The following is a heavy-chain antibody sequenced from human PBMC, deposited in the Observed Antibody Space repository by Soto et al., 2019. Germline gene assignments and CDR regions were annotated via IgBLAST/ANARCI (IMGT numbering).Heavy chain of an antibody. Sequence: DVQLVESGGGLVKPGGTLRLSCAASGFSFTNAWMNWVRQAPGKGLEWIGRIKPKADDGTTHYAAPVRGRFTISRDDSKDTLYLQMNNLRTEDTAVYYCTTIYPFTVTVFLDYWGQGTLVTVSS. CDR3: TTIYPFTVTVFLDY. CDR1: GFSFTNAW. D-gene: IGHD4-17*01. V-gene: IGHV3-15*01. CDR2: IKPKADDGTT. J-gene: IGHJ4*02.